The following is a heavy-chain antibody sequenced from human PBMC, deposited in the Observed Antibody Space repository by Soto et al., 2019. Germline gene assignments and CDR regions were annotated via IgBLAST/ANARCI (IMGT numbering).Heavy chain of an antibody. CDR1: GFTFSSYA. Sequence: GGSLRLSCAASGFTFSSYAMSWVRQAPGKGLEWVSAISGSGGSTYYADSVKGRFTITRDNSKNTLYLQMNSLRAEDTAVYYCAKDRRGTIFGVVIDYWGQGTLVTVSS. J-gene: IGHJ4*02. CDR2: ISGSGGST. D-gene: IGHD3-3*01. CDR3: AKDRRGTIFGVVIDY. V-gene: IGHV3-23*01.